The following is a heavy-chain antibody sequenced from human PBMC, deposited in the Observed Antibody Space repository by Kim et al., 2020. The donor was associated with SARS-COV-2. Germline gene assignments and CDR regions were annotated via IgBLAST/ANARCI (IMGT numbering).Heavy chain of an antibody. CDR2: INPNSGGT. D-gene: IGHD6-13*01. CDR3: ARDSIAAAGPPGYYYYGMDV. Sequence: ASVKVSCKASGYTFTGYYMHWVRQAPGQGLEWMGWINPNSGGTNYAQKFQGRVTMTRDTSISTAYMELSRLRSDDTAVYYCARDSIAAAGPPGYYYYGMDVWGQGTTVTVSS. J-gene: IGHJ6*02. V-gene: IGHV1-2*02. CDR1: GYTFTGYY.